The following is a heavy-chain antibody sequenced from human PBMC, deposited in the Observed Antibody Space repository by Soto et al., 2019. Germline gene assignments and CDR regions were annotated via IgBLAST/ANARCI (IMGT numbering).Heavy chain of an antibody. J-gene: IGHJ6*02. CDR3: TTDQGCSGGSCTWNYYYYYGMDV. Sequence: GSLRLSCAASGFTFSNAWMNWVRQAPGKGLEWVGRIKSKTDGGTTDYAAPVKGRFTISRDDSKNTLYLQMNSLKTEDTAVYYCTTDQGCSGGSCTWNYYYYYGMDVWGQGTTVTVSS. CDR1: GFTFSNAW. D-gene: IGHD2-15*01. V-gene: IGHV3-15*07. CDR2: IKSKTDGGTT.